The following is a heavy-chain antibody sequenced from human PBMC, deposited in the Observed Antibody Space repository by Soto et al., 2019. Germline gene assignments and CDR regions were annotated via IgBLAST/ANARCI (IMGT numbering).Heavy chain of an antibody. V-gene: IGHV3-11*06. CDR1: GFTFSDYY. J-gene: IGHJ4*02. D-gene: IGHD6-6*01. Sequence: QVQLVESGGGLVKPGGSLRLSCAASGFTFSDYYMSWIRQAPGKGLEWVSYISSSSSYTNYADSVKGRFTISRDNAKNSLYLRMNSLRAEDTAVYYCARDGTEYSSSAFDYWGQGTLVTVSS. CDR3: ARDGTEYSSSAFDY. CDR2: ISSSSSYT.